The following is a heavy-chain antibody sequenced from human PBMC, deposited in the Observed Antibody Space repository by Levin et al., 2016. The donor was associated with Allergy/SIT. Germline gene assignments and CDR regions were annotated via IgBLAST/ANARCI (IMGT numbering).Heavy chain of an antibody. J-gene: IGHJ6*02. Sequence: VRQMPGKGLEWVSAISGSGGSTYYADSVKGRFTISRDNSKNTLYLQMNSLRAEDTAVYYCAKDRRGAGYYYYGMDVWGQGTTVTVSS. CDR3: AKDRRGAGYYYYGMDV. CDR2: ISGSGGST. D-gene: IGHD1-26*01. V-gene: IGHV3-23*01.